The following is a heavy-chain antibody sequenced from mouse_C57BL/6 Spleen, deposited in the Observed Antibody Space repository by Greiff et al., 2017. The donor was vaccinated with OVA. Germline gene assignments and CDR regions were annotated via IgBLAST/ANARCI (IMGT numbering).Heavy chain of an antibody. CDR1: GFTFSDYY. CDR2: INYDGSST. J-gene: IGHJ2*01. D-gene: IGHD1-1*01. V-gene: IGHV5-16*01. Sequence: EVKLMESEGGLVQPGSSMKLSCTASGFTFSDYYMAWVRQVPEKGLEWVANINYDGSSTYYLDSLKSRFIISRDNAKNILYLQMSSLKSEDTATYYCARVPVVHYFDYWGQGTTLTVSS. CDR3: ARVPVVHYFDY.